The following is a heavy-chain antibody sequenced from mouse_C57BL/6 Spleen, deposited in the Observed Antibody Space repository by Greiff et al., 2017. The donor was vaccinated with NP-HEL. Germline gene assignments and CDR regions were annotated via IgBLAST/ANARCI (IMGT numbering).Heavy chain of an antibody. CDR3: ASGLQFAY. D-gene: IGHD2-2*01. CDR2: IDPSDSDT. CDR1: GYTFTSYW. Sequence: QVQLQEPGAELVRPGSSVKLSCKASGYTFTSYWMHWVKQRPIQGLEWIGNIDPSDSDTHYNQKFKDKATLTVDKSSSTAYMQLSSLTADDSAVYYCASGLQFAYWGQGTLVTVSA. J-gene: IGHJ3*01. V-gene: IGHV1-52*01.